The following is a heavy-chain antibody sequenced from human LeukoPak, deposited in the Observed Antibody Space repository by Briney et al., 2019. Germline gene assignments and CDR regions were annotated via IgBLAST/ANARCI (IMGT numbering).Heavy chain of an antibody. V-gene: IGHV3-23*01. Sequence: GGSLRLSCAASGFTFSSYGMSWVRQAPGKGLEWVSSISNSGGSTYHADSVKGRFTISRDNSKNTLYLQMNSLRAEDTAVYYCAELGITMIGGVWGKGTTVTISS. CDR1: GFTFSSYG. D-gene: IGHD3-10*02. J-gene: IGHJ6*04. CDR3: AELGITMIGGV. CDR2: ISNSGGST.